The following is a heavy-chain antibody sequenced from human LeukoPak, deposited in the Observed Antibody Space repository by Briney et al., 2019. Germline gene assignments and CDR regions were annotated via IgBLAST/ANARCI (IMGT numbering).Heavy chain of an antibody. V-gene: IGHV3-21*01. CDR1: GFTFSSYS. CDR2: ISSSSSYI. J-gene: IGHJ4*02. Sequence: PGRSLRLSCAASGFTFSSYSMNWVRQAPGKGLEWVSSISSSSSYIYYADSVKGRFTISRDNAKNSLYLQMNSLRAEDTAVYYCARDSAIFGVVTDYWGQGTLVTVSS. CDR3: ARDSAIFGVVTDY. D-gene: IGHD3-3*01.